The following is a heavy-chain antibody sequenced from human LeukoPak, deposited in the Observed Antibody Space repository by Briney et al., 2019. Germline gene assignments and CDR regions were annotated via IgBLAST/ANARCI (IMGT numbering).Heavy chain of an antibody. J-gene: IGHJ6*03. CDR3: ARERFYYYYYYYMDV. D-gene: IGHD3-3*01. CDR1: GGSISSSSYY. Sequence: SETLSLTCTVSGGSISSSSYYWGWIRQPPGKGLEWIGSIYYSGSTYYNPSLKSRVTISVDTSKNQFSLKLSSVTAADTAVYYCARERFYYYYYYYMDVWGKGTTVTVSS. V-gene: IGHV4-39*07. CDR2: IYYSGST.